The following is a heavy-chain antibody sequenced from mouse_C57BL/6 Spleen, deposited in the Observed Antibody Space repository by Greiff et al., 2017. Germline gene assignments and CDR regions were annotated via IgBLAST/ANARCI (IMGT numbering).Heavy chain of an antibody. CDR2: IDTENGDT. J-gene: IGHJ3*01. CDR1: GFNIKDDY. V-gene: IGHV14-4*01. CDR3: TFGSWFAY. Sequence: VQLQQSGAELVRPGASVKLSCTASGFNIKDDYMHWVKQRPEQGLEWIGWIDTENGDTAYASKFQGKATITADTSSNTAYLQLSSLTSEDTAFYYFTFGSWFAYWGQGTLVTVAA.